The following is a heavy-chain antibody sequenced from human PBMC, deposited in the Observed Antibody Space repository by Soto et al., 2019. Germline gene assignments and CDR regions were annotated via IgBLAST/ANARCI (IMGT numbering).Heavy chain of an antibody. J-gene: IGHJ6*02. D-gene: IGHD6-6*01. Sequence: QVQLVESGGGVVQPGRSLRLSCAASGFTFSSYGMHWVRQAPGKGLEWGAVIWYDGSNKYYADSVKGRFTISRDNSKNTLYLQMNSLRAEDTAVYYCAREIEYSGSPSPYGMDVWGQGTTVTVSS. CDR2: IWYDGSNK. V-gene: IGHV3-33*01. CDR3: AREIEYSGSPSPYGMDV. CDR1: GFTFSSYG.